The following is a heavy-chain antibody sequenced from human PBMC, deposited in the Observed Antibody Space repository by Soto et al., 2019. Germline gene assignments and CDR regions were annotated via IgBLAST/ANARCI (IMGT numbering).Heavy chain of an antibody. J-gene: IGHJ3*02. CDR2: IKQDGSEK. CDR3: ARDSSSSWSSGAFDI. D-gene: IGHD6-13*01. Sequence: SLRLSCAASGFTFSSYWMSWVRQAPGKGLEWVANIKQDGSEKYYVDSVKGRFTISRDNAKNSLYLQMNSLRAEDTAVYYCARDSSSSWSSGAFDIWGQGTMVTVSS. CDR1: GFTFSSYW. V-gene: IGHV3-7*03.